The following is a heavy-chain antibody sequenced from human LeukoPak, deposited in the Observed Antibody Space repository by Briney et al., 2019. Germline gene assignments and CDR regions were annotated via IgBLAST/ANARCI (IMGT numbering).Heavy chain of an antibody. CDR3: AKGHMVRGVIHFDY. CDR2: ISWNSGSI. D-gene: IGHD3-10*01. CDR1: GFTFDDYA. J-gene: IGHJ4*02. Sequence: GRSLRLSCAASGFTFDDYAMHWVRQAPGKGLEWVSGISWNSGSIGYADSVKGRFTISRDNAKSSLYLQMNSLRAEDTALYYCAKGHMVRGVIHFDYWGQGTLVTVSS. V-gene: IGHV3-9*01.